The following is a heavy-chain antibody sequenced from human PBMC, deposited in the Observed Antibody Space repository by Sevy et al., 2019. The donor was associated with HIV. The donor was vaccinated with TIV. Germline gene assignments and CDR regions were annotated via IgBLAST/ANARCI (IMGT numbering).Heavy chain of an antibody. CDR2: IYYRSKWSN. CDR3: ARDRDWGFDP. J-gene: IGHJ5*02. Sequence: SQTLSLTCAISGDSVSRRDTAWNWIRRSPSRGLEWLGRIYYRSKWSNDYALSVKGRLTINADTSKNQFSLHLNSETPEDTAIYYCARDRDWGFDPWGQGALVTVSS. D-gene: IGHD7-27*01. V-gene: IGHV6-1*01. CDR1: GDSVSRRDTA.